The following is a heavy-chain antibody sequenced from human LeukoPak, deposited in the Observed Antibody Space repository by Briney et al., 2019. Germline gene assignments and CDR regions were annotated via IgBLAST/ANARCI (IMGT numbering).Heavy chain of an antibody. D-gene: IGHD4-11*01. CDR2: INPNSGGT. J-gene: IGHJ6*03. CDR1: GYTFTGYY. Sequence: ASVKVSCKASGYTFTGYYMHWVRQAPGQGLEWMGWINPNSGGTNYAQKFQGRVTMTRDMSTSTVYMELSSLRSEDTAVYYCARDRDSNYERYYYYYMDVWGKGTTVTISS. CDR3: ARDRDSNYERYYYYYMDV. V-gene: IGHV1-2*02.